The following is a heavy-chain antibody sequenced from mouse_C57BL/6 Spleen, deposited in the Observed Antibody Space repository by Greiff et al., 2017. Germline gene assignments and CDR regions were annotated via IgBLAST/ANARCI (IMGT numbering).Heavy chain of an antibody. CDR1: GYTFTSYW. CDR2: IDPSDSET. D-gene: IGHD2-2*01. CDR3: ARWAVTYYFDY. J-gene: IGHJ2*01. V-gene: IGHV1-52*01. Sequence: VQLQQPGAELVRPGSSVKLSCKASGYTFTSYWMHWVKQRPIQGLEWIGNIDPSDSETHYNQKFKDKATLTVDKSSSTAYMQLSSLTSEDSAVYYCARWAVTYYFDYWGQGTTLTVSS.